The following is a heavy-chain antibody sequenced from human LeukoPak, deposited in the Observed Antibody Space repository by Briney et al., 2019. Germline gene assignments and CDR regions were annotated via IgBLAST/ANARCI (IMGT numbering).Heavy chain of an antibody. CDR1: GLTFSSHW. CDR2: FNTGGNT. J-gene: IGHJ6*02. Sequence: GGSLRLSCAASGLTFSSHWMHWVRQAPGKGLVWVSVFNTGGNTYYSDSVKGRFTISRDSSKNTLFLQMNNLRAEDTAVYFCASGICSGASCYVHYYGLDVWGQGTTVIVSS. D-gene: IGHD2-2*01. V-gene: IGHV3-53*01. CDR3: ASGICSGASCYVHYYGLDV.